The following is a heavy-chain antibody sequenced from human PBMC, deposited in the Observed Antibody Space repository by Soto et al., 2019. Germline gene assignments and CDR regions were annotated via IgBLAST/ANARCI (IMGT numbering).Heavy chain of an antibody. CDR3: ARAVGVLRYFDWLLNYYYYYMDV. CDR2: ISAYNGNT. Sequence: QVQLVQSGAEVKKPGASVKVSCKASGYTFTSYGISWVRQAPGQGLEWMGWISAYNGNTNYAQKLQGRVTMTTDTSTSTAYMELRSLRSDDSAVYYCARAVGVLRYFDWLLNYYYYYMDVWGKGTTVTVSS. V-gene: IGHV1-18*01. CDR1: GYTFTSYG. J-gene: IGHJ6*03. D-gene: IGHD3-9*01.